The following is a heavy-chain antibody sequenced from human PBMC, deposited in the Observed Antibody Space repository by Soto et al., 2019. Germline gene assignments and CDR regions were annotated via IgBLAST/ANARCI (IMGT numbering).Heavy chain of an antibody. CDR3: ARSVFP. Sequence: QVQLQESGPGLVKPSQTLSLTCTVSGGSISTGCYYWNWIRQHPGKGLEWIGYFYYSGSTYYNPYLKSRVTISVNTSKNPFSLKLSSVTAADTAVYYCARSVFPWGQGTLVTVSS. CDR2: FYYSGST. CDR1: GGSISTGCYY. J-gene: IGHJ5*02. V-gene: IGHV4-31*03.